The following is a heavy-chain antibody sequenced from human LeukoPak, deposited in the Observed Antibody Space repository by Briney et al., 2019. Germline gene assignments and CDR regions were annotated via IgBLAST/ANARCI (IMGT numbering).Heavy chain of an antibody. CDR3: ARVSTNSRVAGYDPQWYFDL. D-gene: IGHD5-12*01. J-gene: IGHJ2*01. Sequence: ASMKPSCKASGYTFINYGFSWVRQAPGQGLEWMGWISAYNGNTNYLQKFQGRVTMTTDTSTNTVYMELRSLRSDDTAVYYCARVSTNSRVAGYDPQWYFDLWGRGTPVTVSP. CDR1: GYTFINYG. CDR2: ISAYNGNT. V-gene: IGHV1-18*04.